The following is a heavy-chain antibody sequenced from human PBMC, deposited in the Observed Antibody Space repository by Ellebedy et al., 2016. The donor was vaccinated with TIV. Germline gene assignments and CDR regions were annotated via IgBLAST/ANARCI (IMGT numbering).Heavy chain of an antibody. D-gene: IGHD1-14*01. CDR2: INHSGST. V-gene: IGHV4-34*01. J-gene: IGHJ6*02. Sequence: SETLSLTXAVYGGSFSGYYWSWIRQPPGKGLEWIGEINHSGSTNYNPSLKSRVTISVDTSKNQFSLKLSSVTAADTAVYYCALLSGIYYYYGMDVWGQGTTVTVSS. CDR3: ALLSGIYYYYGMDV. CDR1: GGSFSGYY.